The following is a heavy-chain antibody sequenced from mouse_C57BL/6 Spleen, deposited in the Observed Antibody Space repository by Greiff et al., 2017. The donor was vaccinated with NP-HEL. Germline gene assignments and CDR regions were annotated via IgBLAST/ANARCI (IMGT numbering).Heavy chain of an antibody. CDR1: GYAFSSSW. V-gene: IGHV1-82*01. CDR2: IYPGDGAT. D-gene: IGHD3-2*02. Sequence: QVQLKESGPELVKPGASVKISCKASGYAFSSSWMNWVKQRPGKGLEWIGRIYPGDGATNYNGKFKGKATLTADKSSSTAYMQLSSLTSVDSAVYFCARSNSSGYYAMDYWGQGTSVTVSS. J-gene: IGHJ4*01. CDR3: ARSNSSGYYAMDY.